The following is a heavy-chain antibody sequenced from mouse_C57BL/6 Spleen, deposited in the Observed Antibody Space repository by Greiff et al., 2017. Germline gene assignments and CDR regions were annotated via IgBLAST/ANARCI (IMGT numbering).Heavy chain of an antibody. CDR2: IDPENGDT. Sequence: EVQLRQSGAELVRPGASVKLSCTASGFNIKDDYMHWVKQRPEQGLEWIGWIDPENGDTEYASKFQGKATITADTSSNTAYLQLSSLTSEDTAVYYCTTSSGSSYFDYWGQGTTLTVSS. V-gene: IGHV14-4*01. D-gene: IGHD1-1*01. CDR1: GFNIKDDY. CDR3: TTSSGSSYFDY. J-gene: IGHJ2*01.